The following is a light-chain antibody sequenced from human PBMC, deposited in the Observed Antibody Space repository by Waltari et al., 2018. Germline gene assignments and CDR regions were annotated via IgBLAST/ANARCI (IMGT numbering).Light chain of an antibody. Sequence: QSVLTQPPSASGTPGQRVTISCSGTVSNIGDNSVNWYQQLPGTAPKLLIYDNNGRPSGVPDRFSGSKSGTSASLAISGLQSEDEADYHCAAWDDSLNGPVFGGGTKLTVL. CDR2: DNN. V-gene: IGLV1-44*01. J-gene: IGLJ2*01. CDR1: VSNIGDNS. CDR3: AAWDDSLNGPV.